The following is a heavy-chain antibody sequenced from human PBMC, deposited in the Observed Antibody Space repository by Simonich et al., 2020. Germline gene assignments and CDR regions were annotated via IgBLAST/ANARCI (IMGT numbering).Heavy chain of an antibody. CDR3: ARGPRWTGDDAFDI. J-gene: IGHJ3*02. CDR2: LHLRSGGT. D-gene: IGHD7-27*01. Sequence: QVQLVQSGAEVKKTGASVKVSCKASGYTFTGYYMHWGRQAPGQGLKWLGWLHLRSGGTTYAQKLQGRVTMPRDTAISTAYMELSRLRSDDTAVYYCARGPRWTGDDAFDIWGQGTMVTVSS. V-gene: IGHV1-2*02. CDR1: GYTFTGYY.